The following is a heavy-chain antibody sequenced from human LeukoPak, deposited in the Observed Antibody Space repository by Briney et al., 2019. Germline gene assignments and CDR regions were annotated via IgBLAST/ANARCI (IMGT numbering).Heavy chain of an antibody. J-gene: IGHJ4*02. CDR3: ARPRAAYGSGSYCLDY. CDR2: INAGNGNT. V-gene: IGHV1-3*01. D-gene: IGHD3-10*01. Sequence: ASVKVSCKASGYTFTSYAMHWVRQAPGQRLEWMGWINAGNGNTKYSQKFQGRVTITRDTSASTAYMELSSLRSEDTAVYYCARPRAAYGSGSYCLDYWGQGTLVTVSS. CDR1: GYTFTSYA.